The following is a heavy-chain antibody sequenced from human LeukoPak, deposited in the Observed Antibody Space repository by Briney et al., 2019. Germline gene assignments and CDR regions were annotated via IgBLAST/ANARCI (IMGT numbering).Heavy chain of an antibody. CDR3: AREASLG. Sequence: GGSLRLSCVASGFDFSASSFNYIRQAPGKGLEWVSYIRASSSLISYADSVRGRFTISRDDAKKSVFLQMHSQRADDTAVYYCAREASLGWGQGTVVTVSS. CDR2: IRASSSLI. V-gene: IGHV3-48*04. CDR1: GFDFSASS. J-gene: IGHJ3*01.